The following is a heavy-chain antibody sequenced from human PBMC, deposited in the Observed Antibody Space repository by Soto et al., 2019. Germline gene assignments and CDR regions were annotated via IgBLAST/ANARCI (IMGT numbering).Heavy chain of an antibody. J-gene: IGHJ6*02. CDR3: ARDDHIVLLPPSLGAMDV. V-gene: IGHV4-4*02. Sequence: PSETRSRTGALDAGSLSSNKWWSWVRQRPGKGLEWLGEIHPSGSTNCNPSLKRRVTISLAKSKNKFSLKLPSVTAADSAVSYFARDDHIVLLPPSLGAMDVWGQGTTGTVS. CDR1: AGSLSSNKW. D-gene: IGHD2-2*01. CDR2: IHPSGST.